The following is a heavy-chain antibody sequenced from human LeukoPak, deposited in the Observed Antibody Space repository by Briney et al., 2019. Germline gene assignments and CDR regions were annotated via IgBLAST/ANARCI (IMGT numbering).Heavy chain of an antibody. D-gene: IGHD6-13*01. Sequence: GGSLRLSCEASGFTFSSYAIRWVRQAPGKWLEWVSSISSTGDATYYADSLKGRFTISRDNARNSVYLQVNSLRAEDTAVYYCARLTGAASDSWGQGTLVTVSS. CDR3: ARLTGAASDS. V-gene: IGHV3-23*01. J-gene: IGHJ4*02. CDR2: ISSTGDAT. CDR1: GFTFSSYA.